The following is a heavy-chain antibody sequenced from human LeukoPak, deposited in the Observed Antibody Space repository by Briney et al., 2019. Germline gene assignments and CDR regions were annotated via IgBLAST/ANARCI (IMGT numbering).Heavy chain of an antibody. D-gene: IGHD3-3*01. V-gene: IGHV5-51*01. CDR1: GYSFTSYW. CDR2: IYPGHSDT. CDR3: ARHSGSDFWSGYYTDYYYYYMDV. Sequence: GESLKISCKGSGYSFTSYWIGWVRQMPGKGLEWLGIIYPGHSDTRYSPSFQGQVTISADKSISTAYLQWSSLKASDTAMYYCARHSGSDFWSGYYTDYYYYYMDVRGKGTTVTVSS. J-gene: IGHJ6*03.